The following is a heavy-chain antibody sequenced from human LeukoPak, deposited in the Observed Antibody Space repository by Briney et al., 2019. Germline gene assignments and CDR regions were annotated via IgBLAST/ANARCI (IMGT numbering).Heavy chain of an antibody. CDR2: IYPGDSDV. CDR3: ARPKIALGGTTIRAFDI. V-gene: IGHV5-51*01. J-gene: IGHJ3*02. CDR1: GYIFTNYW. Sequence: GESLKISCKVSGYIFTNYWIGWVRQMPGKGLEWMGIIYPGDSDVRYSPAFQGQVTISAGKSIGTAYLQWSSLKASDTAIYYCARPKIALGGTTIRAFDIWGQGTMVTVSS. D-gene: IGHD1-26*01.